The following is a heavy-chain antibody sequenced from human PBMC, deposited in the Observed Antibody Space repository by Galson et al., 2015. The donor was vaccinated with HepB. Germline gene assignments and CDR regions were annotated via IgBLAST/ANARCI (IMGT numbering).Heavy chain of an antibody. J-gene: IGHJ4*02. CDR2: IYGDGTK. CDR3: ARDSAWGYSDS. CDR1: GFTVSSDY. Sequence: SLRLSCAASGFTVSSDYMHWVRQAPGKGLEWVSVIYGDGTKYYADSVKGRFTGSSDNSKYTLYLQMNSLRPEDTAVYYCARDSAWGYSDSWGQGTLVTVSS. D-gene: IGHD3-16*01. V-gene: IGHV3-53*05.